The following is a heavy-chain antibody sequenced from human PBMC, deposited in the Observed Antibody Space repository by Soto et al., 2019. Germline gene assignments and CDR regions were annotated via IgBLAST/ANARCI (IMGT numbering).Heavy chain of an antibody. J-gene: IGHJ4*02. CDR3: AKDRGIQLWSHYFDF. Sequence: PGGSLRLSCAASGFTFSSYGIHWVRQAPGKGLEWVAVMSFDGSNKYYADSVKGRFTISRDNSKNTLYLQMSRLRPEGTAVYYCAKDRGIQLWSHYFDFWGQGTLVTVSS. V-gene: IGHV3-30*18. D-gene: IGHD5-18*01. CDR2: MSFDGSNK. CDR1: GFTFSSYG.